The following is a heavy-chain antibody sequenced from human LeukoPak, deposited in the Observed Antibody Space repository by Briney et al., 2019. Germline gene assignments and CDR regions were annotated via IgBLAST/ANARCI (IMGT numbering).Heavy chain of an antibody. Sequence: PGWSLRLSCVASGFTFSSYAMRWVRPAPGKGREWVSGISGSGGRTYYADSVWGRFTMSRDNSKNTLYLQMNSRRAEDTAVYYCAKVHDFWSGPFDYWGQGALVTGAS. CDR2: ISGSGGRT. V-gene: IGHV3-23*01. J-gene: IGHJ4*02. D-gene: IGHD3-3*01. CDR3: AKVHDFWSGPFDY. CDR1: GFTFSSYA.